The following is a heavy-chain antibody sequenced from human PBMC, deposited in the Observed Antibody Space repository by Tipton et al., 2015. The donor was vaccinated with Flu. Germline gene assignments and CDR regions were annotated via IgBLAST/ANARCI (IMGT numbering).Heavy chain of an antibody. D-gene: IGHD6-6*01. CDR2: INWVSSAM. CDR3: ARDRSPSAGRDYYYYSGMAV. J-gene: IGHJ6*02. V-gene: IGHV3-9*01. Sequence: SLRLSCAASGFTFDDYTMNWVRQAPGKGLEWVSSINWVSSAMDYADSVTGRFTISRDNPKNSLYLQMSSLTADDTALYYCARDRSPSAGRDYYYYSGMAVWGRGPSVPFSS. CDR1: GFTFDDYT.